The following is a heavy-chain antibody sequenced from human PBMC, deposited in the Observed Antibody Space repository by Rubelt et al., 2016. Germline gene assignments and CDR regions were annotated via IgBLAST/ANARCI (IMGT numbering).Heavy chain of an antibody. CDR3: ARGARRYSMDPRNAFDI. D-gene: IGHD4-11*01. CDR2: IRAYHGNA. CDR1: GYTFTSYG. J-gene: IGHJ3*02. Sequence: QVQLVQSGAEVKKPGASVKVYCKASGYTFTSYGISWGRQAPRQGLEWLGWIRAYHGNANYAQTRQGRVTMTTDTSTGTAYMELRSLRSDDTAVYYCARGARRYSMDPRNAFDIWGQGTMVTVSS. V-gene: IGHV1-18*01.